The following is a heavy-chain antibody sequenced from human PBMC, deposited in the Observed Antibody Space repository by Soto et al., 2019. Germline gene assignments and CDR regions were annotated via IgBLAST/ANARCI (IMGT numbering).Heavy chain of an antibody. CDR3: AGGERNSSSWQLDY. CDR2: INHSGST. D-gene: IGHD6-13*01. V-gene: IGHV4-34*02. Sequence: QVQLQQWGAGLLKPSETLSHTCAVYGASFSDYYWTWVRQTPGKGLEWIGEINHSGSTNYNPSLKSRVTISVETSKKQFSLKVTSLTAADTAVYYCAGGERNSSSWQLDYCGLGSLVTVSS. J-gene: IGHJ4*02. CDR1: GASFSDYY.